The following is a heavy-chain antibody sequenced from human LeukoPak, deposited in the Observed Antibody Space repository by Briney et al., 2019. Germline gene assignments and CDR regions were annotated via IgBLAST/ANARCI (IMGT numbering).Heavy chain of an antibody. D-gene: IGHD2-15*01. CDR2: INPSGGYT. V-gene: IGHV1-46*01. J-gene: IGHJ4*02. CDR3: ARTYPLPPVVVVAATETGFDY. Sequence: ASVKVSCKASGYTFSNYYMHWVRQAPGQGLEWMGIINPSGGYTTYAQKFQGRVTMTRDTSTSTVSMELSSLRSEDTAVYFCARTYPLPPVVVVAATETGFDYWGQGTLVTVSS. CDR1: GYTFSNYY.